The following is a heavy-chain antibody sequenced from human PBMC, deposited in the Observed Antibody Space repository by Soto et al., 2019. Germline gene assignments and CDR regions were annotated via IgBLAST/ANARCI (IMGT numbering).Heavy chain of an antibody. CDR3: ARAPPTQPGIAAAGQRGGYYYYGMDV. J-gene: IGHJ6*02. CDR2: IIPIFGTA. V-gene: IGHV1-69*06. D-gene: IGHD6-13*01. Sequence: SVKVSCKASGGTFSSYAISWVRQAPGQGLEWMGGIIPIFGTANYAQKFQGRVTITADRSTSTAYMELSSLRSEDTAVYYCARAPPTQPGIAAAGQRGGYYYYGMDVWGQGTTVTVSS. CDR1: GGTFSSYA.